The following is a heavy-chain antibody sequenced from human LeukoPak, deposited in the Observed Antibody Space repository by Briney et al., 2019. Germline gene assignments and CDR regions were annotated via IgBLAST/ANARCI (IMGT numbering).Heavy chain of an antibody. CDR3: ARGVDHNLLTAYYLDY. CDR2: VIPIFDSA. V-gene: IGHV1-69*06. CDR1: GDTFNTYA. Sequence: SVKVSCKASGDTFNTYAISWVRQAPGQGLEWMGGVIPIFDSANYAQKFQGRVTITADKSTSTAYMELSSLTSDDTAVYYCARGVDHNLLTAYYLDYWGQGTVVTVSS. J-gene: IGHJ4*02. D-gene: IGHD3-9*01.